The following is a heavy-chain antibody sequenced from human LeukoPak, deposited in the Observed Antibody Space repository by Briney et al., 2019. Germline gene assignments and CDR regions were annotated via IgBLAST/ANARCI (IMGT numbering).Heavy chain of an antibody. CDR2: INPSGGST. V-gene: IGHV1-46*01. D-gene: IGHD6-13*01. Sequence: ASVKVSCKASGYTFTSYYMHWVRQAPGQGLEWMGLINPSGGSTSYAQKFQGRVTITRNTSISTAYMELSSLRSEDTAVYYCARAGSSWSHYYYYYYMDVWGKGTTVTVSS. J-gene: IGHJ6*03. CDR1: GYTFTSYY. CDR3: ARAGSSWSHYYYYYYMDV.